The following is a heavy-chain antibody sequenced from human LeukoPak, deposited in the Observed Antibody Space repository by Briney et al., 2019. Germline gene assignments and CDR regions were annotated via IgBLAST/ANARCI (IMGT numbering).Heavy chain of an antibody. V-gene: IGHV3-21*01. Sequence: PGGSLRLSCAASGFTFSSYSMNWVRQAPGKGLEWVSSISSSSSYIYYADSVKGRFTISRDNAKNSLYLQMNSLRAEDTAVYYCARDPYLKSRIAVAGTKLYYFDYWGQGTLVTVSS. CDR1: GFTFSSYS. CDR2: ISSSSSYI. CDR3: ARDPYLKSRIAVAGTKLYYFDY. J-gene: IGHJ4*02. D-gene: IGHD6-19*01.